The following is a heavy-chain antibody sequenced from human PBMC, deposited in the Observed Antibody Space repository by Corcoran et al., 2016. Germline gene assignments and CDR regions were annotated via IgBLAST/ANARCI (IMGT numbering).Heavy chain of an antibody. J-gene: IGHJ6*02. D-gene: IGHD3-10*01. V-gene: IGHV4-34*01. Sequence: QVQLQQWGAGLLKPSETLSLTCAVYGGSFSGYYWSWIRQPPGKGLEWIGEINHIGSTNYNPSLKSRVTISIDTSKNQFSLKLSAVTAADTAVYYCARGRAVMVRVVIRGHGMDVWGQGTTVTVSS. CDR2: INHIGST. CDR3: ARGRAVMVRVVIRGHGMDV. CDR1: GGSFSGYY.